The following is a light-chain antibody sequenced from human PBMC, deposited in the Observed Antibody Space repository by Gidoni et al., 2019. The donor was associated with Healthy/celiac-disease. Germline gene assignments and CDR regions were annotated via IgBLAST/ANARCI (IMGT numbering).Light chain of an antibody. Sequence: IVMPPSPLSLPVTPGAPASISCRSSQSLLHSNGYNYLHWYLQRQGQSPQLLIYLGSNRASGVHDRFSGRGSGTDFTLKISRVEAEEVGVDYGMQARQTRRTFXQXTKVEIK. CDR1: QSLLHSNGYNY. CDR2: LGS. V-gene: IGKV2-28*01. J-gene: IGKJ1*01. CDR3: MQARQTRRT.